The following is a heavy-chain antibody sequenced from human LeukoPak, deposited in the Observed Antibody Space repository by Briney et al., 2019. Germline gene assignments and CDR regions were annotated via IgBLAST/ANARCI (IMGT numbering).Heavy chain of an antibody. CDR1: GLTFSSYS. D-gene: IGHD7-27*01. V-gene: IGHV3-7*03. J-gene: IGHJ4*02. CDR2: IKEDGTQK. CDR3: AKTGDRDY. Sequence: GGSLKLSCAASGLTFSSYSMNWVRQAPGKGLEWVANIKEDGTQKYYVDSVRGRFTISRDNAENSLYLQMNSLRGEDTAIYYCAKTGDRDYWGRGTLVTVSS.